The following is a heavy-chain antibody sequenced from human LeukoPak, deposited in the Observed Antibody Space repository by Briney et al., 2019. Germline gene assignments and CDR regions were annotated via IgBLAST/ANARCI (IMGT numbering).Heavy chain of an antibody. CDR2: ISSCGSPI. CDR1: GFTFTDYY. CDR3: AIPREGGATPYYFYFMDV. Sequence: GESLRLSCAASGFTFTDYYMSWIRQAPGKGLEWVSYISSCGSPIYYADSVTGRFTISRDNAKNSPYLQMSNLRAQDPAVYYFAIPREGGATPYYFYFMDVWGEGTAVSVSS. D-gene: IGHD3-16*01. V-gene: IGHV3-11*04. J-gene: IGHJ6*03.